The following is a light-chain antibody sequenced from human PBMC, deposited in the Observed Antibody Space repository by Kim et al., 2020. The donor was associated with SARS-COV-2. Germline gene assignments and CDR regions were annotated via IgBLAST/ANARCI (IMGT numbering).Light chain of an antibody. J-gene: IGLJ3*02. CDR1: KLGDKY. CDR2: QDI. CDR3: QAWDRGSGGV. V-gene: IGLV3-1*01. Sequence: SYELTQPPSVSVSPGQTGTITCSGDKLGDKYVSWYQQKPGQSPLLVIYQDIYRPSGIPARFSGSNSGNTATLTISGTQAMDEAVYYCQAWDRGSGGVFGGGTKLTVL.